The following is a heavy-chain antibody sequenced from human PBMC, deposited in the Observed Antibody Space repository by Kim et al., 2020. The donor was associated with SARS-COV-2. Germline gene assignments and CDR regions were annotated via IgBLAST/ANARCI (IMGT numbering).Heavy chain of an antibody. D-gene: IGHD6-13*01. CDR2: IYHSGST. CDR3: AASHPIAAAGITP. J-gene: IGHJ4*02. Sequence: SETLSLTCAVSGGSISSGGYSWSWIRQPPGKGLEWIGYIYHSGSTYYNPSLKSRVTISVDRSKNQFSLKLSSVTAADTAVYYCAASHPIAAAGITPWGQGTLVTVSS. V-gene: IGHV4-30-2*01. CDR1: GGSISSGGYS.